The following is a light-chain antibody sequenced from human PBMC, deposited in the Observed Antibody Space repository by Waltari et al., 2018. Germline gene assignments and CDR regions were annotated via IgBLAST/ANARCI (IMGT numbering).Light chain of an antibody. CDR2: DVA. Sequence: QSALTQPRSVSGSLGQSVTISCTGTGSDIGGYNYVSWYQQHPDKVPKLIIFDVAKRPSGVPERFSGSKSGNTASLTISGLQAEDEADYYCCSNAGSYTFVFGVGTKVSVV. J-gene: IGLJ1*01. CDR1: GSDIGGYNY. V-gene: IGLV2-11*01. CDR3: CSNAGSYTFV.